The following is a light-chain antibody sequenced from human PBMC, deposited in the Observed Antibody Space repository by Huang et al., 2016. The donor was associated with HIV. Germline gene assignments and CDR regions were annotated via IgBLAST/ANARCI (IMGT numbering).Light chain of an antibody. V-gene: IGKV1-NL1*01. J-gene: IGKJ4*01. CDR1: KGISNS. CDR2: SAA. Sequence: SRLAVVGERLPILGRVSKGISNSLAWYQQKPGKAPKRRLYSAARLESGVPSRFSGSGSGTDYTLTISSLQPEDFATYYCQQYYSTPLTFGGGTKVEIK. CDR3: QQYYSTPLT.